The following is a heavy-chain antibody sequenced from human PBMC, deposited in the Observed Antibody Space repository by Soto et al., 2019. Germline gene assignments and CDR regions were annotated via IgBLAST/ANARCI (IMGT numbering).Heavy chain of an antibody. V-gene: IGHV3-7*01. D-gene: IGHD6-13*01. CDR2: IRQDGREE. J-gene: IGHJ3*02. CDR3: AKSEGYSFDI. Sequence: EVQLVESGGGLVHPDGSLGLSCAASGFTFSSHWMSWVRQAPGKGLEWVANIRQDGREEQYMDSVKGRFTLSRDNAKNSLYLQMNGLRVEDTAVYYCAKSEGYSFDIRGQGTMVTVSS. CDR1: GFTFSSHW.